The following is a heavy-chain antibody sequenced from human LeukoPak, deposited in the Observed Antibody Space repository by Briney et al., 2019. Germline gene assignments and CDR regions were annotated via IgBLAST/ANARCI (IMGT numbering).Heavy chain of an antibody. CDR2: IKQDGSAK. D-gene: IGHD3-3*01. CDR1: GFTLSSFW. CDR3: ATDRGWRTSGYYLYYFEY. J-gene: IGHJ4*02. V-gene: IGHV3-7*01. Sequence: GGSLRLSCAVSGFTLSSFWMTWVRQAPGKGLEWMANIKQDGSAKYYVDSVKGRFTISRDNTKNSLYLQMSSLRAEDTAVYYCATDRGWRTSGYYLYYFEYWGQGTLVTFSS.